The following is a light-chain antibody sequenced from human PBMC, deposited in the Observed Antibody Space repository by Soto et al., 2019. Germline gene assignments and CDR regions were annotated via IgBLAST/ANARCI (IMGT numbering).Light chain of an antibody. Sequence: QCALTQPASVYGSPGQSITISCTGTSSDVGRYDYVSWYQQYPGQAPKLLIYEVNYRPSGVSNRFSGSKSGNTASLTISGLQAEDEADYHCSSYSSATTPVFGTGTKVTVL. CDR2: EVN. CDR1: SSDVGRYDY. J-gene: IGLJ1*01. V-gene: IGLV2-14*01. CDR3: SSYSSATTPV.